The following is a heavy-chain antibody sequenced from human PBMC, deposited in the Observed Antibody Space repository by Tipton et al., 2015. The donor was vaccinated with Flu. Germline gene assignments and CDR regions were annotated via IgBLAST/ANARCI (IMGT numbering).Heavy chain of an antibody. Sequence: LSLTCAASGFTFRSYWMHWVRQAPGKGLVWVSRINSDGSGTSYADSVKGRFTISRDNAKNTLYLQMNSLRAEDTAVYYCARDVVTAGRDPEYLQYWGQGTLVTVSS. CDR1: GFTFRSYW. D-gene: IGHD2-21*02. CDR2: INSDGSGT. V-gene: IGHV3-74*01. J-gene: IGHJ1*01. CDR3: ARDVVTAGRDPEYLQY.